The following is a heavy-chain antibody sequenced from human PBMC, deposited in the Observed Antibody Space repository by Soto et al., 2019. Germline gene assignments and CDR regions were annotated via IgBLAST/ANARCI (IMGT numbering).Heavy chain of an antibody. D-gene: IGHD3-10*01. CDR2: INHSGST. CDR3: ARVVGSSGDYFDY. Sequence: SETLSLTCAVYVGSFSGYYWSWIRQPPGKGLEWIGEINHSGSTNYNPSLKSRVTISVDTSKNQFSLKLSSVTAADTAVYYCARVVGSSGDYFDYWGQGTLVTVSS. V-gene: IGHV4-34*01. CDR1: VGSFSGYY. J-gene: IGHJ4*02.